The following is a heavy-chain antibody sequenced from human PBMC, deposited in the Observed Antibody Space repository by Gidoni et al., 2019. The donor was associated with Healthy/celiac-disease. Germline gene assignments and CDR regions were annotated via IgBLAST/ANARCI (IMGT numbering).Heavy chain of an antibody. V-gene: IGHV4-30-4*01. CDR3: ARSPPGIAVAGTEGAFDI. CDR1: GGSISSGDYY. J-gene: IGHJ3*02. CDR2: IYYSGST. Sequence: PSQTLSLTCTVSGGSISSGDYYWSWIRQPPGKGLEWIGYIYYSGSTYYNPSLKSRVTISVDTSKNQFSLKLSSVTAADTAVYYCARSPPGIAVAGTEGAFDIWGQGTMVTVSS. D-gene: IGHD6-19*01.